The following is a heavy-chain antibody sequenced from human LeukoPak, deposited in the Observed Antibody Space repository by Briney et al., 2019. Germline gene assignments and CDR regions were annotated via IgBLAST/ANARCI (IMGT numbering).Heavy chain of an antibody. CDR3: ASALSASGYYY. CDR2: INHSGST. V-gene: IGHV4-34*01. D-gene: IGHD3-22*01. Sequence: SETLSLTCAVYGGSFSGFHWIWIRQPPGKGLEWIGGINHSGSTNYNSSLKSRVTISVDTSKNQFSLKVSSVTAADTAVYYCASALSASGYYYWGQGTLVTVSS. CDR1: GGSFSGFH. J-gene: IGHJ4*02.